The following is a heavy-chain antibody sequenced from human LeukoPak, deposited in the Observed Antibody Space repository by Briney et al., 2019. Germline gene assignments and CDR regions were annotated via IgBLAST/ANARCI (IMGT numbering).Heavy chain of an antibody. D-gene: IGHD5-12*01. CDR1: GGSISSGVYS. V-gene: IGHV4-30-2*01. CDR2: IYHSGST. J-gene: IGHJ4*02. CDR3: ARGGSDYDPVDY. Sequence: SETLSLTCAVSGGSISSGVYSWGWVRQPPGKGLEWIGYIYHSGSTYYNPSLKSRVTISVDRSKNQFSLKLNSVTAADTAVYYCARGGSDYDPVDYWGQGSLVTVSS.